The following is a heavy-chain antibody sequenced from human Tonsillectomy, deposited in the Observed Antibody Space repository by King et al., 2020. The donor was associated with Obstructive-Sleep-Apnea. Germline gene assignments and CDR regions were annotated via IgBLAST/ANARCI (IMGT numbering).Heavy chain of an antibody. CDR2: ISNSGST. D-gene: IGHD2-2*01. Sequence: VQLQESGPGLVKPSETLSLTCTVSGGSISSYYWSWIRQPPGKGLEWIGYISNSGSTNYTPSLKSRVTISVDTSNNHFSLQVRSVTPGDTAVYYCARWRPAIDYWGQGTLVTVSS. CDR3: ARWRPAIDY. CDR1: GGSISSYY. V-gene: IGHV4-59*01. J-gene: IGHJ4*02.